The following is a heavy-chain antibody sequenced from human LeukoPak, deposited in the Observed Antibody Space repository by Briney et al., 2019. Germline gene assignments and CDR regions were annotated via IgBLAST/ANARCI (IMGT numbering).Heavy chain of an antibody. CDR1: GFTFSSYA. CDR2: ISSDGSNK. V-gene: IGHV3-30*14. D-gene: IGHD6-19*01. CDR3: ARVDSGSACAS. J-gene: IGHJ1*01. Sequence: GGSLRLSCAASGFTFSSYAMHWVRQAPGKGLEWVAVISSDGSNKYYADSMKGRFTISRDNSKNTLYLQVGSLRPEDMAVYYCARVDSGSACASWGEGILVTVSS.